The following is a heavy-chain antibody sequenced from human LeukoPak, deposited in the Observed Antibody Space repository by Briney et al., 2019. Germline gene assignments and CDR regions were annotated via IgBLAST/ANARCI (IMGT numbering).Heavy chain of an antibody. CDR1: GFTFSSYW. CDR3: ARANYGDYFDY. J-gene: IGHJ4*02. Sequence: GGSLRLSCAASGFTFSSYWMSWVRRAPGKGLEWVANIKQDGSEKYYVDSVKGRFTISRDNAKNSLYLQMNSLRAEDTAVYYCARANYGDYFDYWGQGTLVTVSS. D-gene: IGHD4-17*01. CDR2: IKQDGSEK. V-gene: IGHV3-7*01.